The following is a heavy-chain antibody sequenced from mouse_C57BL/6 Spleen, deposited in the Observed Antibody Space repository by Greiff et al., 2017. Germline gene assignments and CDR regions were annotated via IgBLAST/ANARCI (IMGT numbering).Heavy chain of an antibody. J-gene: IGHJ1*03. V-gene: IGHV1-63*01. CDR2: IYPGGGFT. Sequence: VQLQQSGAELVRPGTSVKMSCKASGYTFTNYWIGWAKQRPGHGLEWIGDIYPGGGFTNYNGKFNGKATLTAAKSSSTAYMQFSSLTSDDSAIYYCARSGTTVVAPYWYFDVWGTGTTVTVSS. CDR1: GYTFTNYW. CDR3: ARSGTTVVAPYWYFDV. D-gene: IGHD1-1*01.